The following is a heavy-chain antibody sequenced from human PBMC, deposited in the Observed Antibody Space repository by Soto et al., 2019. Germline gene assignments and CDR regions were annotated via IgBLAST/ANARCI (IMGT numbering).Heavy chain of an antibody. CDR3: AREGRYCSGGSCYSEYYYGMDV. Sequence: SETLSLTCAVSGGSISSSNWWSWVRQPPGKGLEWIGEIYHSGSTNYNPSLKSRVTISVDKSKNQFSLKLSSVTAADTAVYYCAREGRYCSGGSCYSEYYYGMDVWGQGTTVTVSS. V-gene: IGHV4-4*02. CDR2: IYHSGST. CDR1: GGSISSSNW. J-gene: IGHJ6*02. D-gene: IGHD2-15*01.